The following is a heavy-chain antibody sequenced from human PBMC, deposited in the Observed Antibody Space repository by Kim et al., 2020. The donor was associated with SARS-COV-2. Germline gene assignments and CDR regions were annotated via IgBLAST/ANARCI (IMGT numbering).Heavy chain of an antibody. Sequence: SYYPSLKRRVTISMDTSKNQLSLKLTSVTAADTAVYYCARVADNWNSEFDYWGQGTLVTVSS. V-gene: IGHV4-59*01. D-gene: IGHD1-7*01. J-gene: IGHJ4*02. CDR3: ARVADNWNSEFDY.